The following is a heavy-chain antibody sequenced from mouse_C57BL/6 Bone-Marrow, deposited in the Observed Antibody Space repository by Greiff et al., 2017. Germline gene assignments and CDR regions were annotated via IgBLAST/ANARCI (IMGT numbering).Heavy chain of an antibody. CDR2: ISYDGSN. CDR3: AREGEYDGYYVAY. Sequence: DVKLVESGPGLVKPSQSLSLTCSVTGYSITSGYYWNWIRQFPGNKLEWMGYISYDGSNNYNPSLKNRISITRDTSKNQFFLKLNSVTTEDTATYYCAREGEYDGYYVAYWGQGTLVTVSA. D-gene: IGHD2-3*01. J-gene: IGHJ3*01. V-gene: IGHV3-6*01. CDR1: GYSITSGYY.